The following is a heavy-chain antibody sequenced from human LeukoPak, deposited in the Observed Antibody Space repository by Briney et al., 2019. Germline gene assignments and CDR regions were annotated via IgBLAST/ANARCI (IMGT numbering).Heavy chain of an antibody. V-gene: IGHV3-48*03. CDR1: GFAFSSYE. CDR3: ARRYYDSSITPHAFDI. CDR2: ISSSSTTI. J-gene: IGHJ3*02. D-gene: IGHD3-22*01. Sequence: GGSLRLSCTASGFAFSSYEMNWVRQAPGKGLEWVSYISSSSTTIYYADSVKGRFTISRDNAKNSLYLQMNSLRDEDTAIYYCARRYYDSSITPHAFDIWGQGTMVTVSS.